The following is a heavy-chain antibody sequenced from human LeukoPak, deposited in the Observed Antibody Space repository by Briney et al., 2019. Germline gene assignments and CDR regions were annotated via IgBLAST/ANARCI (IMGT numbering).Heavy chain of an antibody. V-gene: IGHV3-11*01. CDR3: ASPGIAGNDAFDI. J-gene: IGHJ3*02. CDR2: ISSSGSTI. CDR1: GFTFSDYY. D-gene: IGHD6-13*01. Sequence: GGSLRLSCAASGFTFSDYYMSWIRQAPGKGLEWVSYISSSGSTIYYADSVKGRFTISRDNAKNSLYLQMNSLRAEDTAVYYCASPGIAGNDAFDIWGQGTMVTVSS.